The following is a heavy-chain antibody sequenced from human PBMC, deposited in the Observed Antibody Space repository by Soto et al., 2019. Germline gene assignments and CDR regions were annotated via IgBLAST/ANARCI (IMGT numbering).Heavy chain of an antibody. J-gene: IGHJ3*02. CDR3: ARDLPFYCSSTSCPTSAFDI. Sequence: ASVKVSCKASGYTFTSYGISWVRQAPGQGLEWMGWISAYNGNTNYAQRLQGRVPMTTDTSTSTAYMELRSLRSDDTAVYYCARDLPFYCSSTSCPTSAFDIWGQGTMVTVSS. D-gene: IGHD2-2*01. CDR2: ISAYNGNT. V-gene: IGHV1-18*01. CDR1: GYTFTSYG.